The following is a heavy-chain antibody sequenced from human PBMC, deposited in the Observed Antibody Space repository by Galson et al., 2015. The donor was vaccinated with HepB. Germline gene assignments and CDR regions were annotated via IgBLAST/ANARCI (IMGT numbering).Heavy chain of an antibody. CDR1: GHTFTRYG. CDR3: ARDNYYRVVIAHDAFDI. J-gene: IGHJ3*02. V-gene: IGHV1-18*01. D-gene: IGHD3-3*01. Sequence: SVKVSCKASGHTFTRYGISWVRQAPGQGLEWMGWISAYSGNTNYAQKFQDRVTMTTDASTSTAYMELRSLRSDDTAVYYCARDNYYRVVIAHDAFDIWGQGTMVTVSS. CDR2: ISAYSGNT.